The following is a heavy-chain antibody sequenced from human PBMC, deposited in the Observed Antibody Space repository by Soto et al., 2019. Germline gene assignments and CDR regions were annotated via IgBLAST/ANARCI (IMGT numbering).Heavy chain of an antibody. CDR1: GGSISSGGYS. V-gene: IGHV4-61*08. CDR3: ARHVDYGGHDY. CDR2: IYYSGST. J-gene: IGHJ4*02. D-gene: IGHD4-17*01. Sequence: SETLSLTCAVSGGSISSGGYSWSWIRQPPGKGLEWIGYIYYSGSTNYNHSLKSRVTISIDTSKNQFSLKLSSVTAADTAVYYCARHVDYGGHDYWGQGTLVTVSS.